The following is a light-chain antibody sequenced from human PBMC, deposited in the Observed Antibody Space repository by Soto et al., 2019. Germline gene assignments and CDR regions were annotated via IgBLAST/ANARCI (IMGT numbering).Light chain of an antibody. CDR2: GNS. J-gene: IGLJ2*01. V-gene: IGLV1-40*01. CDR1: SSNIGAGYD. CDR3: QSYDSSLSGSPVV. Sequence: QSVLTQPPSVSGAPGQRVTISCTGSSSNIGAGYDVNWYQQLPGTAPKLLIYGNSNRPSGVPDRFSGSKSGTSASLAITGLQAEDEADYYCQSYDSSLSGSPVVFGGGTKLTVL.